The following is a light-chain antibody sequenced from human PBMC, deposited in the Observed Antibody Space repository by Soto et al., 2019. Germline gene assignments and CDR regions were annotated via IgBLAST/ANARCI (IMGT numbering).Light chain of an antibody. CDR2: GVN. CDR1: GSDVGAYNL. V-gene: IGLV2-23*02. CDR3: CSYAGTVADV. J-gene: IGLJ1*01. Sequence: QSALTQPASVSGSPGQSITISCAGTGSDVGAYNLVSWYQQHPGKAPKLIICGVNTRPSGISNRFSGSKSGDTASLTISGLQAEDEADYFCCSYAGTVADVFGTGTRSPA.